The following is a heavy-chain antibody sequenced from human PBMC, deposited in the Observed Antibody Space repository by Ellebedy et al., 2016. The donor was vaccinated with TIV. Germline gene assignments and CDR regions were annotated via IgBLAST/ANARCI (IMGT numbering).Heavy chain of an antibody. CDR1: GYTFTSYA. J-gene: IGHJ4*02. Sequence: AVSVKVSCKAPGYTFTSYAMHWVRHAPGQRLEWMGWINAGNGNTKYSQKFQGRVTITRDTSASTAYMELSSLRSEDTAVYYCARDRDYGTFDYWGQGTLVTVSS. CDR2: INAGNGNT. D-gene: IGHD4-17*01. V-gene: IGHV1-3*01. CDR3: ARDRDYGTFDY.